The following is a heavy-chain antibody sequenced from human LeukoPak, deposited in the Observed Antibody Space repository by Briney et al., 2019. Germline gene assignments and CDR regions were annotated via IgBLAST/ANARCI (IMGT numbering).Heavy chain of an antibody. D-gene: IGHD2-15*01. Sequence: SETLSLTCTVSGGSISSYYWGWIRQPPGKGLEWIGYIYYSGSTNYNPSPKSRVTISVATSKNQFSLKLSSVTAADTAVYYCARELGYCSGGSCYSEGYFDYWGQGTLVTVSS. V-gene: IGHV4-59*01. CDR2: IYYSGST. J-gene: IGHJ4*02. CDR3: ARELGYCSGGSCYSEGYFDY. CDR1: GGSISSYY.